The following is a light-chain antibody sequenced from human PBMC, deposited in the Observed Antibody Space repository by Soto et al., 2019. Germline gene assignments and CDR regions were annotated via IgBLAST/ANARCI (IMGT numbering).Light chain of an antibody. CDR1: QSVSSK. V-gene: IGKV3-15*01. CDR3: QQYNDWPPYT. Sequence: EIVMTQSPATVSVSPGERATLSCRASQSVSSKLAWYQQKPGQPPSLPIFDASARATGVPDRFSGRGSGTEFILTISRLQSEDCAVYYCQQYNDWPPYTFGQGTKVDIK. CDR2: DAS. J-gene: IGKJ2*01.